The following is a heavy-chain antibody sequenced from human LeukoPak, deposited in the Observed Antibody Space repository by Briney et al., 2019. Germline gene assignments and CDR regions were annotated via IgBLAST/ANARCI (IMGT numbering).Heavy chain of an antibody. Sequence: SETLSLTCTVSGGSISSYYWGWIRQPAGKGLEWIGRIYTSGSTNYNPSLKSRVTMSVDTSKNQFSLKLSSVTAADTAVYYCATQPIAAAGRPELFRWFDPWGQGTLVTVSS. D-gene: IGHD6-13*01. CDR3: ATQPIAAAGRPELFRWFDP. V-gene: IGHV4-4*07. CDR1: GGSISSYY. J-gene: IGHJ5*02. CDR2: IYTSGST.